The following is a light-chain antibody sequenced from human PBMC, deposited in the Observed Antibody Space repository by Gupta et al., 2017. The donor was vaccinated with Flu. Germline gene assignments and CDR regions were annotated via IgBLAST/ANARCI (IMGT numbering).Light chain of an antibody. V-gene: IGLV2-14*01. CDR2: EVS. Sequence: QSALTPPAYVSGSTGQSITISSPGTSSDVGGYNYVSWYQQHPGKAPKLMIYEVSNRPSGVSNRFSGSKSGNTASLTISGLQAEDEADYYCSSYTSSSNLVVFGGGTKLTVL. CDR3: SSYTSSSNLVV. CDR1: SSDVGGYNY. J-gene: IGLJ2*01.